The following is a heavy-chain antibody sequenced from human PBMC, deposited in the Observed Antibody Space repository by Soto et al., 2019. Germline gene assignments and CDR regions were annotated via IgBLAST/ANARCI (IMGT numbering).Heavy chain of an antibody. CDR1: GFTFNNYA. J-gene: IGHJ4*02. V-gene: IGHV3-23*01. CDR2: ISGGGDTT. Sequence: EVQLLESGGGLVQPGGSLRLSCAASGFTFNNYAMTWVRQAPGKGLEWVSAISGGGDTTSYADSVKGRFTVSRDGSKNTLDLQRSSQRAEDTALYYCAKGQGGSGSLTPRVDFWGQGPLVTVSS. CDR3: AKGQGGSGSLTPRVDF. D-gene: IGHD3-10*01.